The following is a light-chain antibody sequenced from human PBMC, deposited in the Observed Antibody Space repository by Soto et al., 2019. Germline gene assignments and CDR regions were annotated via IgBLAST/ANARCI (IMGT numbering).Light chain of an antibody. CDR1: QSIAYY. CDR3: QQSSNSPMYT. V-gene: IGKV1-39*01. J-gene: IGKJ2*01. Sequence: DIRMIQSPSSLSASGGDRVSITCRASQSIAYYLNWFQQKPGKAPKLLIYAASSLQSGVPSRFIGRGSGTDFTLTISTLQPEDFANYYCQQSSNSPMYTFGQGTKL. CDR2: AAS.